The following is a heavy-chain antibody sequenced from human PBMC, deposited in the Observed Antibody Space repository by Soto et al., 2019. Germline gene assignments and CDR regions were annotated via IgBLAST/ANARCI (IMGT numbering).Heavy chain of an antibody. CDR3: GRIGPYCGGDCYPDFDF. CDR2: VSGSGGGT. CDR1: GFTFNTYG. Sequence: GGSLRLSCAASGFTFNTYGMTWVRQAPGKGLEWVSTVSGSGGGTYYADSVKGRFTISRVNSKNTMYLQMSNLRAEDTAVYFCGRIGPYCGGDCYPDFDFWGLGTPVTVSS. J-gene: IGHJ4*02. D-gene: IGHD2-21*02. V-gene: IGHV3-23*01.